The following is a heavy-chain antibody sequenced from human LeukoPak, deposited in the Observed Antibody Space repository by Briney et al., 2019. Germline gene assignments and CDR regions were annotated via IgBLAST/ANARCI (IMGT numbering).Heavy chain of an antibody. Sequence: GGSLRLSCAASGFTFSSYAMSWVRQAPGKGLEWVSAISGSGGSTYYADSAKGRFTISKDNSKNTLYLQMNSLRAEDTAVYYCAKDQDFWSGYYPDYWGQGTLVTVSS. CDR3: AKDQDFWSGYYPDY. V-gene: IGHV3-23*01. CDR1: GFTFSSYA. J-gene: IGHJ4*02. D-gene: IGHD3-3*01. CDR2: ISGSGGST.